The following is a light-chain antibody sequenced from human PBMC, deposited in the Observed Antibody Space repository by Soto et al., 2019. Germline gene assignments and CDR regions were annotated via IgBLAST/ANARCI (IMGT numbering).Light chain of an antibody. CDR1: QSIGSY. J-gene: IGKJ5*01. CDR2: GAF. CDR3: QQSDSTPPT. Sequence: DIQLTQSPASLSASVGDRVTLTCRASQSIGSYLNWYQHKPGKAPKLLIYGAFNLQSGVPSRLSGSGSGTDFNLTKSSLQPEDFATYYCQQSDSTPPTFGQGTRLEIK. V-gene: IGKV1-39*01.